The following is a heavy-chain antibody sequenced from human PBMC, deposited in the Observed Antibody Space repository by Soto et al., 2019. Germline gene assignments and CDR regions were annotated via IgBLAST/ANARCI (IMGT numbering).Heavy chain of an antibody. V-gene: IGHV4-31*03. CDR2: IYYSGST. CDR1: GGSISSGGYY. D-gene: IGHD3-16*01. J-gene: IGHJ4*02. Sequence: SETLSLTCTVSGGSISSGGYYWSWIRQHPGKGLEWIGYIYYSGSTYYNPSLKSRVTISVDTSKNQFSLKLSSVTAADTAVYYCARCDRPGGSNYVGYWGQGTLVTVSS. CDR3: ARCDRPGGSNYVGY.